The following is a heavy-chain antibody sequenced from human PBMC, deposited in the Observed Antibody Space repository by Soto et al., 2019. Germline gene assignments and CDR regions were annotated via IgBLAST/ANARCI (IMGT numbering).Heavy chain of an antibody. CDR1: GGSISSYY. CDR2: IYYSGST. Sequence: PSETLSLTCTVSGGSISSYYWSWIRQPPGKGLEWIGYIYYSGSTNYNPSLKSRVTISVDTSKNQFSLKLSSVTAADTAVYYCARRYGGNFDNWGQGTLVTGLL. D-gene: IGHD1-26*01. CDR3: ARRYGGNFDN. J-gene: IGHJ4*02. V-gene: IGHV4-59*01.